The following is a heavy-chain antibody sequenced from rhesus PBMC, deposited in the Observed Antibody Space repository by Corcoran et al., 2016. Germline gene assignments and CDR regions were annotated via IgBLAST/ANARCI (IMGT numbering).Heavy chain of an antibody. Sequence: VQLVESGGGLAKPGGSLRLSCAASGCTFSDYYMDWVRPAPGTYLEWIGEFNDKCVRTNYNPSLNSRVTISKDASKNQFFLKLSSVTAADTAVYYCAGYLAAWDYWGQGVLVTVSS. V-gene: IGHV4-80*01. CDR2: FNDKCVRT. J-gene: IGHJ4*01. CDR1: GCTFSDYY. D-gene: IGHD6-25*01. CDR3: AGYLAAWDY.